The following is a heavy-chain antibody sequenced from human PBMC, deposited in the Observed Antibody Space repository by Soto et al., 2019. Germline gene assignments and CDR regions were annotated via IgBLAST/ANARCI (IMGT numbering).Heavy chain of an antibody. CDR3: ARGYSGYDQFDY. CDR1: GGTFSSYA. V-gene: IGHV1-69*13. D-gene: IGHD5-12*01. J-gene: IGHJ4*02. Sequence: ASVKVSCKASGGTFSSYAISWVRQAPGQGLEWMGGIIPIFGTANYAQKFQGRVTITADESTSTAYMELSSLRSEDTAVYYCARGYSGYDQFDYWGQGTLVTVSS. CDR2: IIPIFGTA.